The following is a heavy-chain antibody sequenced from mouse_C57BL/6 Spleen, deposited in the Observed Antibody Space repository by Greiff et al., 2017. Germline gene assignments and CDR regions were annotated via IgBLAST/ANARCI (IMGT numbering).Heavy chain of an antibody. Sequence: QVQLQQPGAELVKPGASVKLSCKASGYTFTSYWMHWVKQRPGRGLEWIGRIDPNSGGTKYNEKFKSKATLTVDKPSSTAYMQLCSLTSEDSAVYYCARDYYGSSYVWYFDVWGTGTTVTVSS. CDR2: IDPNSGGT. J-gene: IGHJ1*03. V-gene: IGHV1-72*01. CDR3: ARDYYGSSYVWYFDV. D-gene: IGHD1-1*01. CDR1: GYTFTSYW.